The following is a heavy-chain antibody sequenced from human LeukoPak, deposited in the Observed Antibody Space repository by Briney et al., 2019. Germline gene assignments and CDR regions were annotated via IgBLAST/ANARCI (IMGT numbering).Heavy chain of an antibody. CDR3: AKDDGSYYDSSGYQDY. J-gene: IGHJ4*02. V-gene: IGHV3-23*01. Sequence: GGSLRLSCAASGFTFSSYWMHWVRQAPGKGLEWVSAISGSGGSTYYADSVKGRFTISRDNSKNTLYLQMNSLRAEDTAVYYCAKDDGSYYDSSGYQDYWGQGALVTVSS. D-gene: IGHD3-22*01. CDR1: GFTFSSYW. CDR2: ISGSGGST.